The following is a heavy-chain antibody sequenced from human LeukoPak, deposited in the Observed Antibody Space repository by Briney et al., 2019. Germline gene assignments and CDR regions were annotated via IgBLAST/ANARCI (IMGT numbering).Heavy chain of an antibody. CDR3: VRRAGAYSHPYDY. D-gene: IGHD4/OR15-4a*01. V-gene: IGHV3-53*01. CDR1: GFTVSSNS. Sequence: GGSLRLSCTVSGFTVSSNSMSWVRQAPGKGLEWVSFIYSDNTHYSDSVKGRFTISRDNSKNTLYLQMNSLRVEDTAVYYCVRRAGAYSHPYDYWGQGTLVTVSS. CDR2: IYSDNT. J-gene: IGHJ4*02.